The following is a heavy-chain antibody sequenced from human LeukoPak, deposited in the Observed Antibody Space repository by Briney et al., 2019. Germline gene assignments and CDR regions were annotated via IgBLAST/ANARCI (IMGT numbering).Heavy chain of an antibody. V-gene: IGHV4-30-4*01. CDR1: GGSISSGDYS. CDR3: ARARETTVTTGAFDI. D-gene: IGHD4-17*01. Sequence: SETLSLTCTVSGGSISSGDYSWSWIRQPPGKGLEWIGYIYYSGSTYYNPSLKSRVTISVDTSNNQFSLKLSSVTAADTAVYYCARARETTVTTGAFDIWGQGTMVTVSS. J-gene: IGHJ3*02. CDR2: IYYSGST.